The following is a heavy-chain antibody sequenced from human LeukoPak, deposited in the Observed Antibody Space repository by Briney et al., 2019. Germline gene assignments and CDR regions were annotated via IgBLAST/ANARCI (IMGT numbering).Heavy chain of an antibody. CDR1: GGSISSYY. Sequence: SETLSLTYTVSGGSISSYYWSWIRQPPGKGLEWIGYIYYSGSTNYNPSLKSRVTISVDTSKNQFSLKLSSVTAADTAVYYCARYPRAFDIWGQGTMVTVSS. J-gene: IGHJ3*02. V-gene: IGHV4-59*01. CDR2: IYYSGST. CDR3: ARYPRAFDI.